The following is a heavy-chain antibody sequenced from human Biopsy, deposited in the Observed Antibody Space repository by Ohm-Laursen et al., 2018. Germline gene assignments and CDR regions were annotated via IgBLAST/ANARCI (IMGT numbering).Heavy chain of an antibody. CDR1: GYWFSRYA. D-gene: IGHD3-10*01. CDR2: ISGYNGNT. CDR3: ARGSYYGSGSYDNRADAFDT. V-gene: IGHV1-18*04. J-gene: IGHJ3*02. Sequence: VSVKVSCKASGYWFSRYAISWVRQAPGQGLEWMGWISGYNGNTNYAQKFQGRVAMTTDTSTSTACMELRSLRSDDTAVYYCARGSYYGSGSYDNRADAFDTWGQGTRVTVSS.